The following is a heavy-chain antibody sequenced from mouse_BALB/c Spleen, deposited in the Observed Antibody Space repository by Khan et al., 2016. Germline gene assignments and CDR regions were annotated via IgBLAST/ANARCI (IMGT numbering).Heavy chain of an antibody. Sequence: VQLQQSGPELVKPGASVKVSCKASGYAFTSYNMYWVKQSPGKSLEWIGYIDPYNGGTSYNQKFKGKATLTVDKSSSTAYMHLNSLTSEDSAVYYGEREGSNKVVDKGMDYWGQGTTLTVSS. J-gene: IGHJ2*01. D-gene: IGHD1-1*01. CDR2: IDPYNGGT. V-gene: IGHV1S135*01. CDR3: EREGSNKVVDKGMDY. CDR1: GYAFTSYN.